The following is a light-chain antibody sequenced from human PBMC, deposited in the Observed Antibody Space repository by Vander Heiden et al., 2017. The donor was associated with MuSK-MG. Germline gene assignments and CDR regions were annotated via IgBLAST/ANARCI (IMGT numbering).Light chain of an antibody. CDR2: GAS. V-gene: IGKV3-20*01. CDR3: QQYGTSPPEYT. Sequence: EIVLTQSTGTLSLSPGERATLSCRASQSVSSSYLAWYQQKPGQAPRLLIYGASSRATGIPDRFSGSGSGTDFTLTISRLESEDFAVYYCQQYGTSPPEYTFGQGTKLEIK. CDR1: QSVSSSY. J-gene: IGKJ2*01.